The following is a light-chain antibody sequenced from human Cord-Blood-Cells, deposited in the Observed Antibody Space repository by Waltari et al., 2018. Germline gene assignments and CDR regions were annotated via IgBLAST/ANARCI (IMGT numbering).Light chain of an antibody. CDR1: QSVSSY. CDR2: DAS. V-gene: IGKV3-11*01. Sequence: EIVLTQSPATLSLSPGERATLSCRASQSVSSYLAWYQQKPGQAPRLLIYDASNRATCIPARFSGSGYGTDFTLTISSLGPEDFAVYYCQSAAFGPGTKVDIK. CDR3: QSAA. J-gene: IGKJ3*01.